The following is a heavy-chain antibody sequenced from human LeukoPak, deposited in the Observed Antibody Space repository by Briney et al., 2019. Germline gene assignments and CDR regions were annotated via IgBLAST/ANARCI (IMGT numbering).Heavy chain of an antibody. CDR2: IYYSGST. J-gene: IGHJ4*02. D-gene: IGHD6-19*01. CDR3: ARGNGSGWYPGKGLRY. CDR1: GGSVSSGSYY. Sequence: PSETLSLTCTVSGGSVSSGSYYWSWIRQPPGKGLEWIGYIYYSGSTNYNPSLKSRVTISVDTSKNQFSLKLSSVTAADTAVYYCARGNGSGWYPGKGLRYWGQGTLVTVSS. V-gene: IGHV4-61*01.